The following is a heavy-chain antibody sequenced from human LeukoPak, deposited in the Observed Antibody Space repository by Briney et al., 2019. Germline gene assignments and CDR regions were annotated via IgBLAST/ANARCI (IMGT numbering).Heavy chain of an antibody. CDR1: GGSISSYY. CDR2: ISYSGST. V-gene: IGHV4-59*01. D-gene: IGHD4-11*01. Sequence: SETLSLTCTVSGGSISSYYWSWIRQPPGKGLEWIGYISYSGSTNYSPSLEGRVTISVDTSKNHFSLNLTSVTAADTAVYYCARTTTTFDDWGQGTLVTVSS. J-gene: IGHJ4*02. CDR3: ARTTTTFDD.